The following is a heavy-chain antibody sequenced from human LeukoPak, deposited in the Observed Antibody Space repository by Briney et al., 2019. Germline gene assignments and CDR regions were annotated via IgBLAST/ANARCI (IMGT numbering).Heavy chain of an antibody. CDR1: GYSISSGYF. V-gene: IGHV4-38-2*02. CDR2: IYHTGAT. J-gene: IGHJ5*02. D-gene: IGHD3-9*01. Sequence: SETLSLTCAVSGYSISSGYFWVWIRQPPGKGLEWIGSIYHTGATYYNPSLRSPVTISADTSKNQFSLEVNSVTAADTAVYYCARDLGLTISANWFDPWGQGTLVTVSS. CDR3: ARDLGLTISANWFDP.